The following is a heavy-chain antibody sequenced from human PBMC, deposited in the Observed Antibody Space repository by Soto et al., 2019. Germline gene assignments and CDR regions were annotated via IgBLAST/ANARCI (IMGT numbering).Heavy chain of an antibody. D-gene: IGHD2-8*02. Sequence: HPGGSLRLSCAASGFTFSSYAMSWVRQAPGKGLEWVSTLSGSGGSTYYADSVKGRFTISRDNSKNTLYLQMNSLRAGDTAVYYCAKLTGNYFDYWGQGTPVTVSS. V-gene: IGHV3-23*01. CDR3: AKLTGNYFDY. J-gene: IGHJ4*02. CDR2: LSGSGGST. CDR1: GFTFSSYA.